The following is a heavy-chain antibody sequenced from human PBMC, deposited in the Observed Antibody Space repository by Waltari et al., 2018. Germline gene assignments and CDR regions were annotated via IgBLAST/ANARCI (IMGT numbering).Heavy chain of an antibody. CDR2: INAGNGNT. D-gene: IGHD5-12*01. V-gene: IGHV1-3*01. J-gene: IGHJ4*02. Sequence: QVQLVRAGAETTKLRASVRVSCKASGYSYLRYSMHSVPQASGQRLEWMGWINAGNGNTKYSQKFQGRVTITRDTSASTAYMELSSLRSEDTAVYYCAREDRGSGVATSYWGQGTLVTVSS. CDR3: AREDRGSGVATSY. CDR1: GYSYLRYS.